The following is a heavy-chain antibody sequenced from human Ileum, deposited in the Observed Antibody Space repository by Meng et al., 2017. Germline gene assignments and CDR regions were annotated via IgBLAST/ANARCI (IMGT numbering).Heavy chain of an antibody. D-gene: IGHD1-26*01. V-gene: IGHV4-34*01. Sequence: QVQQQLWGAGLLRPSETLSLTCGVYGGSFSAYYWTWIRQPPGKGLEWIGEINHSATTYYSPSLMGRVSVSVDTSKNQFSLKLTSVIAADTAVYYCARSERSVYWYFDFWGRGTLVTVSS. CDR3: ARSERSVYWYFDF. CDR2: INHSATT. CDR1: GGSFSAYY. J-gene: IGHJ2*01.